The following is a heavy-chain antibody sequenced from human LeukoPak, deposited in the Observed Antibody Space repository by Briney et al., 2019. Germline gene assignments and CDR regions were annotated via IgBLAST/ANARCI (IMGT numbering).Heavy chain of an antibody. D-gene: IGHD3-9*01. CDR2: INSDGSST. J-gene: IGHJ6*04. V-gene: IGHV3-74*01. CDR3: ASEEDILSSYYPSPDV. CDR1: GFTFRSYW. Sequence: PGGSLRLSCAASGFTFRSYWMHWVRQAPGKGLVWVSRINSDGSSTSYADSVKGPFTISRDNAKKTLYLQMNSLRPEGPAGYYLASEEDILSSYYPSPDVWGKGTTVTISS.